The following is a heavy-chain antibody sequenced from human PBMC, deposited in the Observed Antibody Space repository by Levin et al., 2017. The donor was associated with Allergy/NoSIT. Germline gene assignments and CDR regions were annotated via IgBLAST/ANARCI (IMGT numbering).Heavy chain of an antibody. V-gene: IGHV3-74*03. CDR1: GFTFRSYW. CDR2: MNADGSVT. Sequence: SCAASGFTFRSYWMFWVRQAPGKGLVWVSHMNADGSVTKYADSVKGRFTISRDNAKNSLYLQMNNLRAEDTAVYYCARRGWLAAPNTFDYWGQGSLVTVSS. CDR3: ARRGWLAAPNTFDY. J-gene: IGHJ4*02. D-gene: IGHD6-13*01.